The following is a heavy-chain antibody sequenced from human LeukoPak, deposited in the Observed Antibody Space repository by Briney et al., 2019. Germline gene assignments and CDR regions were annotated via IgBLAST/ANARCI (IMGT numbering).Heavy chain of an antibody. CDR3: VKGSTYYYDSSVRGFDY. J-gene: IGHJ4*02. CDR2: ISWDGDGT. D-gene: IGHD3-22*01. Sequence: GGSLRLSCAASGFTFYEHTMHWVRQVPGKGPEWVSLISWDGDGTDYADSVKGRFTISRDNRKNTLYLQMNSLRTEDTALYYCVKGSTYYYDSSVRGFDYWGQGTLVTVSS. V-gene: IGHV3-43*01. CDR1: GFTFYEHT.